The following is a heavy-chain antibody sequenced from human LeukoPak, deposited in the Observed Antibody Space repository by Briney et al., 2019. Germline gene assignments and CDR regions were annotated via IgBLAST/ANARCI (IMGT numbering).Heavy chain of an antibody. V-gene: IGHV3-33*06. J-gene: IGHJ4*02. CDR1: GFTFSSYG. CDR3: AKDERGHSYGRIDY. D-gene: IGHD5-18*01. Sequence: GGSLRLSCAASGFTFSSYGMHWVRQAPGKGLEWVAVIWYDGSNKYYADSVKGRFTISRDNSKNTLYLQMNSLRAEDTAVYYCAKDERGHSYGRIDYWGQGTLVTVSS. CDR2: IWYDGSNK.